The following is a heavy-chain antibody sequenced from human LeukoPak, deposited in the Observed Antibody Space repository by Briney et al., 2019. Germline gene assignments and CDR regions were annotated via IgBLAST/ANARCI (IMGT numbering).Heavy chain of an antibody. CDR2: ISYSGDT. J-gene: IGHJ4*02. D-gene: IGHD6-6*01. CDR3: ARAAQKYSSSSTYDY. CDR1: GGSISSYY. V-gene: IGHV4-59*01. Sequence: SETLSLTCTVSGGSISSYYWTWIRQPPGQALEWIGYISYSGDTNYNPSLKGRVTIAVDTSKNQFSLKLSSVTAADTAVYYCARAAQKYSSSSTYDYWGQGTLVTVSS.